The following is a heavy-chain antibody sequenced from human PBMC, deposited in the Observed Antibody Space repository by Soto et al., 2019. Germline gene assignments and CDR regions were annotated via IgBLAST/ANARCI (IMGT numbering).Heavy chain of an antibody. J-gene: IGHJ4*02. Sequence: ASVKVSCKGFGYSFMKYGINWVRQAPGQGLEWVGWISPYSGYTHSTQKFHGRLTLTTDTAASTAYMELRILRSADTALYYCAREASVLIPAAQPSRFDSWGQGTLVTVSS. D-gene: IGHD2-2*01. CDR3: AREASVLIPAAQPSRFDS. CDR2: ISPYSGYT. CDR1: GYSFMKYG. V-gene: IGHV1-18*01.